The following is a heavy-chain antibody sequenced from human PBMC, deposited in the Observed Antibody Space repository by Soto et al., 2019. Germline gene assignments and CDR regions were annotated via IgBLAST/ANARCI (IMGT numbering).Heavy chain of an antibody. CDR3: ATGSGLTGYYRYYYGMDV. CDR2: ISGYNGET. V-gene: IGHV1-18*01. J-gene: IGHJ6*02. Sequence: AASVKVSCKASGYRFGWYGVTWVRQAPGQGLQWMGWISGYNGETKYAERFQGRVTMTRDTSTDTAFLELRTLRSDDTAVYYCATGSGLTGYYRYYYGMDVWGQGTTVTVSS. CDR1: GYRFGWYG. D-gene: IGHD3-9*01.